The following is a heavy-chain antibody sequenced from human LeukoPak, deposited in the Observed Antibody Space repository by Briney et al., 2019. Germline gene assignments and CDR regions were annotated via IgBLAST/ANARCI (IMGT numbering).Heavy chain of an antibody. CDR2: IYHSGST. D-gene: IGHD3-10*01. CDR1: GGSMSSYY. J-gene: IGHJ5*02. Sequence: PSETLSLTCSVSGGSMSSYYWSWIRQSPGKGLEWIGYIYHSGSTNYNPSLKSRVTISVDTSKNQFSLKLSSVTAADTAVYYCARGRLVRAVGWFDPWGQGTLVTVSS. V-gene: IGHV4-59*12. CDR3: ARGRLVRAVGWFDP.